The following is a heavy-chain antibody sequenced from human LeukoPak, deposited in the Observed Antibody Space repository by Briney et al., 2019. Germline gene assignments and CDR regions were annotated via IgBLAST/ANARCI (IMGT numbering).Heavy chain of an antibody. Sequence: SETLSLTCTVSGGSISSSSYYWGWIRQPPGKGLEWIGSIYYSGSTYYNPSLKSRVIISVDTSKNQFSLKLSSVTAADTAVYYCARVTRWELTRLDYWGQGTLVTVSS. J-gene: IGHJ4*02. D-gene: IGHD1-26*01. V-gene: IGHV4-39*07. CDR1: GGSISSSSYY. CDR2: IYYSGST. CDR3: ARVTRWELTRLDY.